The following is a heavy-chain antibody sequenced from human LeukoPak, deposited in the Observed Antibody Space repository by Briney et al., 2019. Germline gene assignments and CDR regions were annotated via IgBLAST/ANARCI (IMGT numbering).Heavy chain of an antibody. CDR2: IKPHDGST. J-gene: IGHJ6*02. CDR3: ATDAADTYSYGPGYYYGMDV. V-gene: IGHV1-46*04. CDR1: GDTFTSQY. D-gene: IGHD5-18*01. Sequence: ASVKVSCRTFGDTFTSQYIQWVRQAPGQGLEWMGLIKPHDGSTFYAQSLQGRVTMTEDTSTDTAYMELSSLRSEDTAVYYCATDAADTYSYGPGYYYGMDVWGQGTTVTVSS.